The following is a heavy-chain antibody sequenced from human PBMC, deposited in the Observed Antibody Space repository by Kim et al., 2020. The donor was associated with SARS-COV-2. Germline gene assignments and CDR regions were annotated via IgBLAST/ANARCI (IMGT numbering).Heavy chain of an antibody. CDR2: ISYDGSNK. CDR3: ARDEAQNYYYFYGMDV. V-gene: IGHV3-30-3*01. Sequence: GGSLRLSCVASGLTFSSTALHWVRQAPGKGLEWVAFISYDGSNKYYADSVKGRFTVSRDISTDTLYLHMNSLRPEDTATYYCARDEAQNYYYFYGMDVWGQGTTVTVLS. J-gene: IGHJ6*01. CDR1: GLTFSSTA.